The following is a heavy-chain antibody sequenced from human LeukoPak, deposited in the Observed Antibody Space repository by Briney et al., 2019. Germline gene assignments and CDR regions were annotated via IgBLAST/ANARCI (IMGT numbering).Heavy chain of an antibody. CDR2: IYYSGST. D-gene: IGHD6-13*01. CDR3: ARFKRGVIWQQLDKYYFDY. Sequence: PSETLSLTCTVSGGSISSSSYYWGWIRQPPGKGLEWIGSIYYSGSTYYNPSLKSRVTISVDTSKNQFSLKLSSVTAADTAVYYCARFKRGVIWQQLDKYYFDYWGQGTLVTVSS. CDR1: GGSISSSSYY. V-gene: IGHV4-39*07. J-gene: IGHJ4*02.